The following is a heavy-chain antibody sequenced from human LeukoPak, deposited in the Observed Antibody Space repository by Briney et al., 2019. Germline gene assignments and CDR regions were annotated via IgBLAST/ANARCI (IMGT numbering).Heavy chain of an antibody. CDR2: IYSGGTT. V-gene: IGHV3-66*01. CDR3: ARVQGSGWYVDY. CDR1: GFTFSSYG. Sequence: PGRSLRLSCAASGFTFSSYGMHWVRQAPGKGLEWVSVIYSGGTTYYADSVKGRFTISRENSKNMLYLQMNSLRAEDTAVYYCARVQGSGWYVDYWGQGTLVTVSS. J-gene: IGHJ4*02. D-gene: IGHD6-19*01.